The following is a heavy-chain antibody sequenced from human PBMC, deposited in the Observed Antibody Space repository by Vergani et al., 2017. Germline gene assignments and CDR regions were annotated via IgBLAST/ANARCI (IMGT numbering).Heavy chain of an antibody. Sequence: QVQLQESGPGLLKTSETLSLTCNVSGVSLTRGNYWGWVRQSPGTGLEWIANVFHLGTVYYNPSLRSRVRISIDSYNVLSLRLQSVTAADTAVYFCVRDLYSRGPFDVWGQGALVTVSS. CDR1: GVSLTRGNY. CDR3: VRDLYSRGPFDV. V-gene: IGHV4-38-2*02. D-gene: IGHD3-22*01. J-gene: IGHJ4*01. CDR2: VFHLGTV.